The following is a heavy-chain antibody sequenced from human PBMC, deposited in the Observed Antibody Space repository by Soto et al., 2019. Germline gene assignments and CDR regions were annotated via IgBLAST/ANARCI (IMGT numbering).Heavy chain of an antibody. Sequence: QVQLVQSGAEMKKPGASVKVSCKASGYTFTSYGFTWVRQAPGQGLEWMGWISAYNGNTNYAQKLQGRVTMTTDTSTSTAYMELRSLRFDDTAVYYFARGGRYSSSSEVSICGQGTLVTVSS. CDR2: ISAYNGNT. CDR3: ARGGRYSSSSEVSI. V-gene: IGHV1-18*04. CDR1: GYTFTSYG. D-gene: IGHD6-6*01. J-gene: IGHJ4*02.